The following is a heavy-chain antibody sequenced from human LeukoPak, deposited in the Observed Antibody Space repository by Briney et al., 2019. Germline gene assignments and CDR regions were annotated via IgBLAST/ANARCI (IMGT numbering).Heavy chain of an antibody. Sequence: GGSLRLSCAASGFTFSSYAMSWVRQAPGKGLEWVSVISGSGGSTYHADSVKGRFTISRDNSKNTLYLQMNSLRAEDTAVYYCARGNGYNYGYYFDYWGQGTLVTLSS. J-gene: IGHJ4*02. CDR3: ARGNGYNYGYYFDY. CDR2: ISGSGGST. V-gene: IGHV3-23*01. CDR1: GFTFSSYA. D-gene: IGHD5-18*01.